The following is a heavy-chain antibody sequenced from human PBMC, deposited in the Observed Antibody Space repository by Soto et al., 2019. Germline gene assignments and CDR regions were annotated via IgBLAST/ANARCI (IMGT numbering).Heavy chain of an antibody. J-gene: IGHJ4*02. D-gene: IGHD5-18*01. CDR3: ARYSFGFAY. Sequence: TLGLSCSVSGGSISSGGFSWSWIRQPPGKGLEWIGYIYYGGSTYYNPSLKSRVTMSVDRSKNQFSLELGSVTAADTAVYYCARYSFGFAYWGRGTLVTVSS. CDR2: IYYGGST. V-gene: IGHV4-30-2*01. CDR1: GGSISSGGFS.